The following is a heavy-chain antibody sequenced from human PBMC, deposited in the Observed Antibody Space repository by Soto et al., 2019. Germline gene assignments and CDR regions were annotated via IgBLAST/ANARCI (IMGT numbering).Heavy chain of an antibody. D-gene: IGHD6-13*01. V-gene: IGHV4-59*01. CDR2: IYYSGST. J-gene: IGHJ6*02. CDR1: GGSISRYY. CDR3: ARDTLRGMDYYYYYVMDV. Sequence: SETLSLTCTVSGGSISRYYWSWIRQPPGKGLEWIGYIYYSGSTNYNPSLKSRVTISVDTSKNQFSLKLSSVTAADTAVYYCARDTLRGMDYYYYYVMDVWGQGTTVTVS.